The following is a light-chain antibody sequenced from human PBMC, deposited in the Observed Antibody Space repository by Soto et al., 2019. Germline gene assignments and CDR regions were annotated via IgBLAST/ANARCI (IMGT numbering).Light chain of an antibody. Sequence: QSALTEPPSAGATPGQTITISCTATRSHIGNNIVTWYQQLPGAAPKVVVYRTKQRPSGVPDRFSGSKSGTSASLAITGHQPDDDAAYYCGAWADPGSGRWLFGGRTRLTVL. V-gene: IGLV1-44*01. CDR1: RSHIGNNI. J-gene: IGLJ3*02. CDR3: GAWADPGSGRWL. CDR2: RTK.